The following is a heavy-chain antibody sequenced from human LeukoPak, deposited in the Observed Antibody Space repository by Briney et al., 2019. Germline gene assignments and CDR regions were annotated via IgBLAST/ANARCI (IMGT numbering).Heavy chain of an antibody. CDR2: ISSSGSTI. CDR1: GFTFSSYE. D-gene: IGHD1-26*01. CDR3: AKGGAHTIKQAFDI. J-gene: IGHJ3*02. Sequence: PGGSLRLSCAASGFTFSSYEMNWVRQAPGKGLEWVSYISSSGSTIYYADSVKGRFTISRDNAKNSLYLQMNSLRAEDTAVYYCAKGGAHTIKQAFDIWGQGTMVTVSS. V-gene: IGHV3-48*03.